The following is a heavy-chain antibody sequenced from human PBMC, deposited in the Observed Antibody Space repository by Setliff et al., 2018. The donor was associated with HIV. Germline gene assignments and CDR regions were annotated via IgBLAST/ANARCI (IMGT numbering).Heavy chain of an antibody. V-gene: IGHV4-59*11. J-gene: IGHJ4*02. CDR3: ARLGVSSSSQTLDH. D-gene: IGHD3-10*01. Sequence: SETLSLTCTVSGGSISSQYWSWIRQPQGKGLEWIGYIYYSGTTHYNPSLKSRVGMSVDTSKNQFSLDLTSVTPADTAVYYCARLGVSSSSQTLDHWGQGIQVTVSS. CDR1: GGSISSQY. CDR2: IYYSGTT.